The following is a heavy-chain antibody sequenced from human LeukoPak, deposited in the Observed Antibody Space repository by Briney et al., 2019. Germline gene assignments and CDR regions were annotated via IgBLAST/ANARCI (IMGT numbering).Heavy chain of an antibody. CDR1: GYTFTGNY. CDR2: INPKDGRT. V-gene: IGHV1-2*02. J-gene: IGHJ4*02. Sequence: ASAKVSCRASGYTFTGNYIHWVRQAPGQGLEWVGWINPKDGRTNYAQRFQDRVTMTGDTSISTAYMDLSSLRSDDTAVYYCARVIGGSSGDFWGQGTLVTVSS. D-gene: IGHD2-15*01. CDR3: ARVIGGSSGDF.